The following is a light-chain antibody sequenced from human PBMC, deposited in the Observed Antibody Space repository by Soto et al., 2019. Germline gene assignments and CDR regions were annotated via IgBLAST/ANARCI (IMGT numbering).Light chain of an antibody. J-gene: IGKJ3*01. V-gene: IGKV3-15*01. Sequence: EIVMTQSPVILSVSPGDRATLSCRASQSVSSKLAWYQQKPGQAPRLLIYGASTRATGIPARFSGSGSGTEFTLTISSLQSEDFAVYYCQQYNNWPPEGITFGPGTKVDLK. CDR3: QQYNNWPPEGIT. CDR2: GAS. CDR1: QSVSSK.